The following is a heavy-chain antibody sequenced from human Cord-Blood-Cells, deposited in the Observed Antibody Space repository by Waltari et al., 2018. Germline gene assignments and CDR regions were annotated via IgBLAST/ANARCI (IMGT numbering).Heavy chain of an antibody. D-gene: IGHD7-27*01. CDR1: GGSASSGSYY. Sequence: QVQLQESGPGLVTPSQTLSLTCPVSGGSASSGSYYWSSIRQPPGKGLEWIGYIYYSGSTNYNPSLKSRVTISVDTSKNQFSLKLSAVTAADTAVYYCARQLTGDLSPDYWGQGTLVTVSS. J-gene: IGHJ4*02. V-gene: IGHV4-61*01. CDR3: ARQLTGDLSPDY. CDR2: IYYSGST.